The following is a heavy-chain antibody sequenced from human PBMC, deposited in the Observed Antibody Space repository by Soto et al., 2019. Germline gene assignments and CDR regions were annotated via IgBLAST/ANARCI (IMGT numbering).Heavy chain of an antibody. CDR3: ASGARFRYYYGMDV. J-gene: IGHJ6*02. Sequence: SETLSLTCAVYGGSFSGYYWSWIRQPPGKGLEWTGEINHSVSTNYNPSLKSRVTISVDTSKNQFSLKLSSVTAADTAVYYCASGARFRYYYGMDVWGQGTTVTVSS. D-gene: IGHD2-15*01. V-gene: IGHV4-34*01. CDR2: INHSVST. CDR1: GGSFSGYY.